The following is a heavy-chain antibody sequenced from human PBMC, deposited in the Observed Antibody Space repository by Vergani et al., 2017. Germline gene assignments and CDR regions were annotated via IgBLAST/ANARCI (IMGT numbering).Heavy chain of an antibody. CDR1: GGSISSGGYS. Sequence: QLQLQESGSGLVKPSQTLSLTCAVFGGSISSGGYSWSWIRHPPGKGLEWIGYIYHSGCTYYNPSLKSRVTISVDRSKNQFSLKLSSVTAPDTAVYYCASQGDYYDSSGYFDYWGQGTLVTVSS. CDR3: ASQGDYYDSSGYFDY. CDR2: IYHSGCT. D-gene: IGHD3-22*01. J-gene: IGHJ4*02. V-gene: IGHV4-30-2*01.